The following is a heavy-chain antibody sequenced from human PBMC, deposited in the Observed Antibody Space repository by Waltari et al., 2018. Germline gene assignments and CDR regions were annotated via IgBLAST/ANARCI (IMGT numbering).Heavy chain of an antibody. CDR3: AREDDSQEYFDY. V-gene: IGHV3-30-3*01. D-gene: IGHD3-22*01. Sequence: QVQLVESGGGVVQPGRSLSLSCSASGFRFSTYAMHWVRQAPGKGLEWVAVISYDGSNKYYADSVKGRFTISRDNYKKTLYLQMNSLRAEDTAVYYCAREDDSQEYFDYWGQGTLVTVSS. J-gene: IGHJ4*02. CDR1: GFRFSTYA. CDR2: ISYDGSNK.